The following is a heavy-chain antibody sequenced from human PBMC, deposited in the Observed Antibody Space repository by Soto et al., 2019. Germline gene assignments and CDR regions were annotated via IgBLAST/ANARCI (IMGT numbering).Heavy chain of an antibody. CDR2: IYSGGST. D-gene: IGHD4-17*01. CDR3: ASAYGDTYYLDY. Sequence: EVQLVETGGGLIQPGGSLRLSCAASGFTVSSNYMSWVRQAPGKGLEWVSVIYSGGSTYYADSVKGRFTISRDNSKNTLYIQMNSPRAEDTAVYYGASAYGDTYYLDYWGQGTLVTVSS. V-gene: IGHV3-53*02. J-gene: IGHJ4*02. CDR1: GFTVSSNY.